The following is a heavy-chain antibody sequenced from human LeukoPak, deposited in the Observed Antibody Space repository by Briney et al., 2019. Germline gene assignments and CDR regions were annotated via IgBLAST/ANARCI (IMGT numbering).Heavy chain of an antibody. CDR3: ATDYDFWSGNDAFDI. D-gene: IGHD3-3*01. CDR2: IYTSGST. J-gene: IGHJ3*02. Sequence: SETLSLTCTVSRGSISSYYWSWIRQPAGKGLEWIGRIYTSGSTNYNPSLKSRVTMSVDTSKNQFSLKLSSVTAADTAVYYCATDYDFWSGNDAFDIWGQGTMVTVSS. CDR1: RGSISSYY. V-gene: IGHV4-4*07.